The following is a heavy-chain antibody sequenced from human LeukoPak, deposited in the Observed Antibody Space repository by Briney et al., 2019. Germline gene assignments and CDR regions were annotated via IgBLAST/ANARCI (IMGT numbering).Heavy chain of an antibody. CDR1: GDSVSSNSAA. CDR3: ARDQYSSSWSQPSDAFDI. CDR2: TYYRSKWYN. D-gene: IGHD6-13*01. Sequence: SQTLSLTCAISGDSVSSNSAAWTWIRQSPSRGLEWLGSTYYRSKWYNDYAVSVKSRITINPDTSKNQFSLQLNSVTPEDTAVYYCARDQYSSSWSQPSDAFDIWGQGTMVTVSS. V-gene: IGHV6-1*01. J-gene: IGHJ3*02.